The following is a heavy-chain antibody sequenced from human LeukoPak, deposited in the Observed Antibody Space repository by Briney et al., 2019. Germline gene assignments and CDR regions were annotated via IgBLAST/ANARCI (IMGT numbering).Heavy chain of an antibody. V-gene: IGHV3-23*01. CDR3: ANHQADSSGYYPHFDY. CDR2: ISGSGSST. J-gene: IGHJ4*02. CDR1: GFTFRSCA. Sequence: PGGSLRLSCAASGFTFRSCAMNWVRQAPGKGLEWVSAISGSGSSTYYAESVKGRFTISRDNSKNTLYLQMNSLSAEDTAVYYCANHQADSSGYYPHFDYWGQGTLVTVPS. D-gene: IGHD3-22*01.